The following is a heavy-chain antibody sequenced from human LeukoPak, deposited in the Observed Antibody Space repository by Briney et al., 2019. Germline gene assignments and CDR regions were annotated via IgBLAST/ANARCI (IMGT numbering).Heavy chain of an antibody. CDR1: GFSFSSYG. CDR2: ISYDGSKQ. CDR3: AADAKIAVAGTSPLDAFDI. J-gene: IGHJ3*02. D-gene: IGHD6-19*01. V-gene: IGHV3-30*03. Sequence: PGRSLRLSCAASGFSFSSYGMHWVRQAPGKGLEWVAVISYDGSKQYYADSVKGRFTISRDNSMNTLYLQMNSLRADDTAVYYCAADAKIAVAGTSPLDAFDIWGQGTMVTVSS.